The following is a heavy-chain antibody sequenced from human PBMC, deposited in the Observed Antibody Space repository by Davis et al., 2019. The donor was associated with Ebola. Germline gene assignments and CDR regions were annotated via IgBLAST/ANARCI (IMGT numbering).Heavy chain of an antibody. CDR1: GFSFSSYW. D-gene: IGHD3-16*01. J-gene: IGHJ4*02. CDR2: IKQDGSEK. CDR3: ARDFQGLGY. Sequence: GESLKISCAASGFSFSSYWMTWVRQAPGKGLEWVANIKQDGSEKYYVDSVEGRFTISRDNAKNSLYLQMNSLRDEDTAVYYCARDFQGLGYWGQGTLVTVSS. V-gene: IGHV3-7*01.